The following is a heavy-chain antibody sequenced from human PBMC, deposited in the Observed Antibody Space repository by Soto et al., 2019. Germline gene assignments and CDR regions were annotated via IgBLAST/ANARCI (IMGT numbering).Heavy chain of an antibody. V-gene: IGHV3-11*06. CDR2: ISSSSSYT. J-gene: IGHJ4*02. CDR3: ARDPYSSGWYDY. Sequence: LSLTCTVSGDSISNAAYYWGWIRQAPGKGLEWVSYISSSSSYTNYADSVKGRFTISRDNAKNSLYLQMNSLRAEDTAVYYCARDPYSSGWYDYWGQGTLVTVSS. CDR1: GDSISNAAYY. D-gene: IGHD6-19*01.